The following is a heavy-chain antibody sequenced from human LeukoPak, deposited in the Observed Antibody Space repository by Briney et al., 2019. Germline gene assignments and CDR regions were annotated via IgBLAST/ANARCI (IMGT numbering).Heavy chain of an antibody. V-gene: IGHV3-74*01. Sequence: GGSLRLSCVASGFSFSSYWMHWVRQAPGKGLVWVSRINSDGSSTSYADSVKGRFTISRDNAQNTLYLQMNSLRVEDTAVYYCARPYGDYVCWGQGTLVTVSS. J-gene: IGHJ4*02. CDR3: ARPYGDYVC. CDR1: GFSFSSYW. CDR2: INSDGSST. D-gene: IGHD4-17*01.